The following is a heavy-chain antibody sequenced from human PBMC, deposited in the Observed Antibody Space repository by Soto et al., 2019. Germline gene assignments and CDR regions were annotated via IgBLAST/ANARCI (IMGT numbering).Heavy chain of an antibody. CDR3: ARGRGPYCISTSCYPNLLDP. V-gene: IGHV4-34*01. D-gene: IGHD2-2*01. CDR1: GGSFSGYY. CDR2: INHSGST. Sequence: PSETLSLTCAVYGGSFSGYYWSWIRQPPGKGLEWIGEINHSGSTNYNPSLKSRVTISVDTSKNQFSLKLSSMTAADTAVYYCARGRGPYCISTSCYPNLLDPWSRGTLDIVSS. J-gene: IGHJ5*02.